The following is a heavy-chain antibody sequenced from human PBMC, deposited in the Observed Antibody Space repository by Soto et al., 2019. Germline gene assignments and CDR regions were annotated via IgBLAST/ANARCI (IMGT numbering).Heavy chain of an antibody. J-gene: IGHJ6*02. CDR2: IKSKTDGGTT. V-gene: IGHV3-15*07. CDR1: GFTFSNAW. CDR3: ISRLGVYYYYVMYF. Sequence: GGSLRLSCAASGFTFSNAWMTWVRQALGKGLEWVGRIKSKTDGGTTDYAAPVKGRFTISRDDSKNTLYLQMNSLKTEDTAVYYCISRLGVYYYYVMYFRGRGTTVTVS. D-gene: IGHD3-3*01.